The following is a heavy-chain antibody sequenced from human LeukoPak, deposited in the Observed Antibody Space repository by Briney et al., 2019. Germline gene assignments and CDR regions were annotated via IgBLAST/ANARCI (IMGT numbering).Heavy chain of an antibody. D-gene: IGHD6-19*01. V-gene: IGHV1-18*01. CDR3: ARDTAPAYSSGWYVGGY. CDR1: GYTFTSYG. J-gene: IGHJ4*02. Sequence: ASVKVSCKASGYTFTSYGISWVRQAPGQGLKLMGWISAYNGNTNYAQKLQGRVTMTTDTSTSTAYMELRSLRSDDTAVYYCARDTAPAYSSGWYVGGYWGQGTLVTVSS. CDR2: ISAYNGNT.